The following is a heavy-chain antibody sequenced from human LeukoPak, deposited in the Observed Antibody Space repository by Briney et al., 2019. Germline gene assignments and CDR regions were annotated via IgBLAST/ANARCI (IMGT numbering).Heavy chain of an antibody. CDR2: INHSGST. V-gene: IGHV4-34*01. D-gene: IGHD6-13*01. CDR1: GGPISSGGYY. CDR3: ARLRISSSWYRQYYFDY. Sequence: SETLSLTCAVSGGPISSGGYYWSWIRQPPGKGLEWIGEINHSGSTNYNPSLKSRVTISVDTSKNQFSLKLSSVTAADTAVYYCARLRISSSWYRQYYFDYWGQGTLVTVSS. J-gene: IGHJ4*02.